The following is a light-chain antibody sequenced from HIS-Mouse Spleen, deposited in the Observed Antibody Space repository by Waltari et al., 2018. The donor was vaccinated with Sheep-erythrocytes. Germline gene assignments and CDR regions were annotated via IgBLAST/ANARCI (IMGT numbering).Light chain of an antibody. V-gene: IGLV3-1*01. CDR1: KLGDKY. CDR3: QAWDSSSDHWV. J-gene: IGLJ3*02. Sequence: SYELTQPPSVSVSPGQTASITCSGDKLGDKYACWYQQKPGQSPVLVIYQDSKRPSGIPERFSGSNSGNTATLTISGTQAMDEADYYCQAWDSSSDHWVFGGGTKLTVL. CDR2: QDS.